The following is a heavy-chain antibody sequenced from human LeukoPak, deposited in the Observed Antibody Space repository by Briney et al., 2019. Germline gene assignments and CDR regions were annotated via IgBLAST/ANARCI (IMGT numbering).Heavy chain of an antibody. D-gene: IGHD6-6*01. Sequence: GASVKVSCKTSGGTFSSYAINWVRQAPGQGLEWMGGIIPIFGPPNYAQRFQGRVTITADESTSTAYLELSSLRSEDTAVYYCARAVYSSSSYDAFDIWGQGTMVTVSS. CDR2: IIPIFGPP. V-gene: IGHV1-69*13. CDR3: ARAVYSSSSYDAFDI. J-gene: IGHJ3*02. CDR1: GGTFSSYA.